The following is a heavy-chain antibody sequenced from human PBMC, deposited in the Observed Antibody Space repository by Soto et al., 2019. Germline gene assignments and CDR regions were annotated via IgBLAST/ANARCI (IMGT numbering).Heavy chain of an antibody. D-gene: IGHD3-3*01. V-gene: IGHV1-8*01. J-gene: IGHJ6*03. CDR2: MNPNSGNT. CDR3: ARGEVRSSYDFWSGYYNPGGFNYYMDV. CDR1: GYTFTSYD. Sequence: QVQLVQSGAEVKKPGASVKVSCKASGYTFTSYDINWGRQATGQGLEWMGWMNPNSGNTGYAQKFQGRVTLTRNTSISPAYMELSSLRSEDTAVYYCARGEVRSSYDFWSGYYNPGGFNYYMDVWGKGTTVTVSS.